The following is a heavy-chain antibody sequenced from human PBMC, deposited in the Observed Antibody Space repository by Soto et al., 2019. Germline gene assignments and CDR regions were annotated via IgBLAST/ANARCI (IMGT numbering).Heavy chain of an antibody. J-gene: IGHJ4*02. D-gene: IGHD3-3*01. CDR1: GFTASSNY. V-gene: IGHV3-66*01. CDR3: ARLYYDFWSGYDY. CDR2: IYSGGST. Sequence: GGSLRLSCAASGFTASSNYVSWFRQAPGKGLEWVSVIYSGGSTYYADSVKGRFTISRDNSENTLYLQMNSLRAEDTAVYYCARLYYDFWSGYDYWGQGTLVTVSS.